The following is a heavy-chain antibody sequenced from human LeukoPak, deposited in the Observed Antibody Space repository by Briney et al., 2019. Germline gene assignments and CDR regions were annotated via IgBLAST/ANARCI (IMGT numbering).Heavy chain of an antibody. CDR1: GGSFSGYY. CDR2: INHSGST. D-gene: IGHD3-3*01. CDR3: AREVPGPYYDFWSGSLYRGLFDP. Sequence: SETLSLTCAVYGGSFSGYYWSWIRQPPGKGLEWIGEINHSGSTNYNPSLKSRVTISVDTSKNQFSLKLSSVTAADTAVYYCAREVPGPYYDFWSGSLYRGLFDPWGQGTLVTVSS. J-gene: IGHJ5*02. V-gene: IGHV4-34*01.